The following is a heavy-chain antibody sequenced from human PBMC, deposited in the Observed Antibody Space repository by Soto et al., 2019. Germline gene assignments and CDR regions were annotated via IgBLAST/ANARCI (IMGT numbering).Heavy chain of an antibody. Sequence: QVQLQESGPGLVKPSQTLSLTCTVSGGSISSGDYYWSWIRQPPGKGLEWIGYIHYSGSTYYNPSLKSRVTMSVDTSKNQCSLTLSSVTAADTAVYYCARVPYSSDWYFNYWGQGTLVTVSS. CDR3: ARVPYSSDWYFNY. V-gene: IGHV4-30-4*01. J-gene: IGHJ4*02. D-gene: IGHD6-19*01. CDR2: IHYSGST. CDR1: GGSISSGDYY.